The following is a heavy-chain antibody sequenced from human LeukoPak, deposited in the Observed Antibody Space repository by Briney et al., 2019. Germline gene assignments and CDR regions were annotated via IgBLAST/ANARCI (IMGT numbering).Heavy chain of an antibody. CDR2: IDPNDGST. D-gene: IGHD1-14*01. CDR3: ARGGPYHGWDY. CDR1: GYTFSSYY. J-gene: IGHJ4*02. Sequence: ASVKVSCKASGYTFSSYYMRWARQAPGQGLEWVGRIDPNDGSTIYARNLHGRVTMTSDTSTSTVYMELSSLRSEDTAVYYCARGGPYHGWDYWGQGTLVTSSS. V-gene: IGHV1-46*01.